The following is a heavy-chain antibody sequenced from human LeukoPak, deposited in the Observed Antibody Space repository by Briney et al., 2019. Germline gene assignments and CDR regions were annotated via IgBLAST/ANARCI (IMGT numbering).Heavy chain of an antibody. CDR1: GGSISSYY. CDR3: ARDMYYYDSSGYYHFDY. D-gene: IGHD3-22*01. V-gene: IGHV4-59*01. Sequence: SETLSLTCTVSGGSISSYYWSWIRQPPGKGLEWIGYIYYSGSTNYNPSLKSRVTISVDTSKNQFSLKLTSVTAADTAVYYCARDMYYYDSSGYYHFDYWGQGTLVTVSS. J-gene: IGHJ4*02. CDR2: IYYSGST.